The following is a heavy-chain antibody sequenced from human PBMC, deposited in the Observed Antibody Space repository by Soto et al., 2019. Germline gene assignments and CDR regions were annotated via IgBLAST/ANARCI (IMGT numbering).Heavy chain of an antibody. J-gene: IGHJ4*02. CDR2: TYYRSRWYS. CDR1: GDSVSSNGAA. V-gene: IGHV6-1*01. CDR3: ARIEMASIK. Sequence: SQTLSLTCAISGDSVSSNGAAWNWIRQSPSRGLEWLGRTYYRSRWYSDYAPSVKSRITVNPDTSQNQFSLQLNSVTPEDTAIYYCARIEMASIKWGRGTLVTVSS. D-gene: IGHD5-12*01.